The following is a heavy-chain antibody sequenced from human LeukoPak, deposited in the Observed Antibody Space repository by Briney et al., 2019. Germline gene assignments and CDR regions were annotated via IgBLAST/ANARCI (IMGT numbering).Heavy chain of an antibody. CDR1: GGSISSSSYY. D-gene: IGHD3-3*01. J-gene: IGHJ4*02. Sequence: SETLSLTCTVSGGSISSSSYYWGWIRQPPGKGLEWIGSIYYSGSTYYNPSLKSRVTISVDTSKNQFSLKLSSVTAADTAVYYCARASGGVGTYYDFWSGYYTDYFDYWGQETLVTVSS. CDR2: IYYSGST. V-gene: IGHV4-39*07. CDR3: ARASGGVGTYYDFWSGYYTDYFDY.